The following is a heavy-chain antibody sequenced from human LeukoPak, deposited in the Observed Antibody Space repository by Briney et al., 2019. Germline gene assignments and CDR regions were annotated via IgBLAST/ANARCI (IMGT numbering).Heavy chain of an antibody. V-gene: IGHV5-51*01. CDR1: GYIFTNYW. CDR2: IYPGDSDT. Sequence: GESLKISCKGSGYIFTNYWIGWVRQMPGKGLEWMGIIYPGDSDTRYSPSFQGQVTISADKSISTAYLQWSSLKASDTATYYCARLGSYSGSYYPDYWGQGTLVTVSS. CDR3: ARLGSYSGSYYPDY. J-gene: IGHJ4*02. D-gene: IGHD1-26*01.